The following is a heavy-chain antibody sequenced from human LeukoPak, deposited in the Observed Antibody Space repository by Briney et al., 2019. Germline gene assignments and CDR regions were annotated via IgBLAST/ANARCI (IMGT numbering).Heavy chain of an antibody. CDR3: ARGAQDYFDY. D-gene: IGHD4/OR15-4a*01. CDR2: IYYSGST. V-gene: IGHV4-59*08. J-gene: IGHJ4*02. CDR1: GGSISSYY. Sequence: SETLSLTCTVSGGSISSYYWSWIRQPPGKGLEWIGYIYYSGSTNYNPSLKSRVTISVDTSKNQFSLKLSSVTAADTAVYYCARGAQDYFDYWGQGALVTVSS.